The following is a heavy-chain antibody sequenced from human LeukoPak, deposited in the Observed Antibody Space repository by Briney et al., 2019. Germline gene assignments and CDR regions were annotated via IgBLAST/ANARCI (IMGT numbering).Heavy chain of an antibody. CDR1: GYSISSGYY. CDR3: ARLDIVVVPAAIEY. D-gene: IGHD2-2*02. J-gene: IGHJ4*02. V-gene: IGHV4-38-2*01. CDR2: IYHSGST. Sequence: SETLSLTCAVSGYSISSGYYWGWIRPPPGKGLEWIGSIYHSGSTFYNPSLKSRVTISVDTSKNQFSLKLSSVTAADTAVYYCARLDIVVVPAAIEYWGQGTLVTVSS.